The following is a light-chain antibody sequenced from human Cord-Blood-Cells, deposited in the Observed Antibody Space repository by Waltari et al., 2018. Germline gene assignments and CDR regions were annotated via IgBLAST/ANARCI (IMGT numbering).Light chain of an antibody. CDR2: QDS. Sequence: SYELTQPPSVSVSPGQTASITCSGDKLGDKYACWYQQKPGQSPVLVIYQDSRRPSGIPKRFSGSNSGNTATLTIGGTQAMDEADYYGRAGDGGTVVFAGGPKLPVL. V-gene: IGLV3-1*01. J-gene: IGLJ2*01. CDR3: RAGDGGTVV. CDR1: KLGDKY.